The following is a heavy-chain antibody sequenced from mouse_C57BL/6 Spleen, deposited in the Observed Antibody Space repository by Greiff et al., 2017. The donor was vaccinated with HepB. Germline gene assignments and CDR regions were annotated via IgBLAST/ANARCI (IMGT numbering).Heavy chain of an antibody. CDR2: ISSGSSTI. J-gene: IGHJ3*01. Sequence: EVKLMESGGGLVKPGGSLKLSCAASGFTFSDYGMHWVRQAPEKGLEWVAYISSGSSTIYYADTVKGRFTISRDNAKNTLFLQMTSLRSEDTAMYYCARAHYGSSSWFAYWGQGTLVTVSA. D-gene: IGHD1-1*01. CDR3: ARAHYGSSSWFAY. V-gene: IGHV5-17*01. CDR1: GFTFSDYG.